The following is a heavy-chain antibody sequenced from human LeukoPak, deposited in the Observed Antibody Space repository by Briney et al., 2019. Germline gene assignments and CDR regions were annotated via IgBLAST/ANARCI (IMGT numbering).Heavy chain of an antibody. CDR1: GGSFSGYY. Sequence: KPSETLSLTCAVYGGSFSGYYWSWIRQPPGKGLEWIGEINHSGSTNYNPSLKSRVTISVDTSKNQFSLRLSSVTAADPAVYYCHQGGGGITAAGKVYWGQGTLVTVSS. J-gene: IGHJ4*02. CDR3: HQGGGGITAAGKVY. V-gene: IGHV4-34*01. D-gene: IGHD6-13*01. CDR2: INHSGST.